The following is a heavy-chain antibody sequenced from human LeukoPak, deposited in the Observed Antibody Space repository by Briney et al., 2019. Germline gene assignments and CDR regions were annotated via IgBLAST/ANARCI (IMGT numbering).Heavy chain of an antibody. J-gene: IGHJ4*02. V-gene: IGHV4-34*01. Sequence: NPSETLSLTCAVYGGSFSGYYWSWIRQPPGKGLEWIGEINHSGSTNYNPSLKSRVTISVDTFKNQFSLKLSSVTAADTAVYYCARMYYDFWSGYSPFDYWGQGTLVTVSS. CDR2: INHSGST. D-gene: IGHD3-3*01. CDR1: GGSFSGYY. CDR3: ARMYYDFWSGYSPFDY.